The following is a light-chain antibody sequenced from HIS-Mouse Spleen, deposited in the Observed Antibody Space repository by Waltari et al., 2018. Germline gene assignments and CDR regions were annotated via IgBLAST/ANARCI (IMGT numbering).Light chain of an antibody. CDR2: AAS. Sequence: AIWMTQSPSLLSASTGDRVTIICRMSQGISSYLAWYQQKPGKAPELLIYAASTFQSGVPSRVSGSGSGTNFTLTIRCLQSEDFATYYCQQYYSFPRTFGQGTKVEIK. V-gene: IGKV1D-8*02. CDR1: QGISSY. CDR3: QQYYSFPRT. J-gene: IGKJ1*01.